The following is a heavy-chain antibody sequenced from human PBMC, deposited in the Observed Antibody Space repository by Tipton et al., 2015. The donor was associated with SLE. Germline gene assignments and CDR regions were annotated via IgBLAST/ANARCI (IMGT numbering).Heavy chain of an antibody. CDR1: ADSISNYY. V-gene: IGHV4-59*08. CDR2: IYSTGNT. CDR3: ARRGVVSRFDP. J-gene: IGHJ5*02. Sequence: TLSLTCNVSADSISNYYWNWIRQSPGKGLEWIGYIYSTGNTNYNPSLKSRVTLSVDTSKNQCFLKLNSVTAADTAVYYCARRGVVSRFDPWGQGTLVTVSS. D-gene: IGHD2-8*02.